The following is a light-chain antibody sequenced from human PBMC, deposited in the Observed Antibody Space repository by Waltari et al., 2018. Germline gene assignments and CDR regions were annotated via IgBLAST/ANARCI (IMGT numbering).Light chain of an antibody. CDR3: AAWDDSLSGNV. Sequence: QSVLTQPPSASGTPGQRVTIPCSGGRSNIGTNYFDRYQQLPGTAPKLLIFRNNQRPSGVPDRFSGSKSGTSASLAISGLRSEDEADYYCAAWDDSLSGNVFGTGTKVTAL. CDR1: RSNIGTNY. J-gene: IGLJ1*01. CDR2: RNN. V-gene: IGLV1-47*01.